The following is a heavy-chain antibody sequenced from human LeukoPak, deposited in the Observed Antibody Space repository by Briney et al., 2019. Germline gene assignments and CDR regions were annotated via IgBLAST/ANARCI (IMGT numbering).Heavy chain of an antibody. CDR2: IYSGGNT. Sequence: GGSLRLSCAASGFTVSSNYMTWVRQAPGKGLEWVSVIYSGGNTYYADSVKGRFTISRDNSKNTLYLQMNSLRAEDTAIYYCARDDVASVFDYWGQGTLVTVSS. CDR1: GFTVSSNY. CDR3: ARDDVASVFDY. J-gene: IGHJ4*02. D-gene: IGHD3-16*01. V-gene: IGHV3-66*02.